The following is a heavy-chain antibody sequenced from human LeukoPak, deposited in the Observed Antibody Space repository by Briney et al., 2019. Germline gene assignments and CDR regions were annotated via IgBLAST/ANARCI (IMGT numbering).Heavy chain of an antibody. V-gene: IGHV4-59*11. CDR3: ARGHYYDTSGDY. CDR2: IDYSGST. Sequence: SETLSLTCTVFGGSISSHYWSWIRQPPGKGLEWIGYIDYSGSTNYNPSLKSRVTISVDTSKNQFSLNLSSVTAADTAVYYCARGHYYDTSGDYWGQGTLVTVFS. CDR1: GGSISSHY. J-gene: IGHJ4*02. D-gene: IGHD3-22*01.